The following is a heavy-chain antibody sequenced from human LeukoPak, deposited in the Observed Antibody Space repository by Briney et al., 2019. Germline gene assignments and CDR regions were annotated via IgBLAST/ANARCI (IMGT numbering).Heavy chain of an antibody. Sequence: SETLSLTCTVSGYSISSGYYWGWIRQPPGKGLEWIGSIYHSGRTYYNPSLKSRVTISVDTSKNQFSLKLNSVTAADTAVYYCARALVSIAAAFYYMDVWGKGTTVTISS. CDR3: ARALVSIAAAFYYMDV. D-gene: IGHD6-13*01. J-gene: IGHJ6*03. V-gene: IGHV4-38-2*02. CDR2: IYHSGRT. CDR1: GYSISSGYY.